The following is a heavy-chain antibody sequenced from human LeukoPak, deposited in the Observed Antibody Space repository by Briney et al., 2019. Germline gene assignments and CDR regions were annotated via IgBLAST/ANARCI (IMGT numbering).Heavy chain of an antibody. CDR3: ASVFDS. Sequence: PGGSLRLSCAASGWMHWVRQAPGKGLVWVSGINHDGTGTYYADSVKGRFTISRDNAKNTLYPQMNSLSADDTAVYYCASVFDSWGQGFLVTVSS. J-gene: IGHJ4*02. CDR1: GW. CDR2: INHDGTGT. V-gene: IGHV3-74*01.